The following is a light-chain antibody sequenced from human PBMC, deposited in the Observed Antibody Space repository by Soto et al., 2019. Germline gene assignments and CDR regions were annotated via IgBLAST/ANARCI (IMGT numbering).Light chain of an antibody. J-gene: IGKJ2*01. V-gene: IGKV1-5*01. CDR3: QQYNSYWHT. Sequence: DIQMTQSPSTLSASVGDRVTITCRASQSISSWLAWYQKQPGTAPKLLIYDASSLESGVPSRFSSSGSGTEFTLNISSLQPDAFATYYCQQYNSYWHTFGQGTKLEIK. CDR2: DAS. CDR1: QSISSW.